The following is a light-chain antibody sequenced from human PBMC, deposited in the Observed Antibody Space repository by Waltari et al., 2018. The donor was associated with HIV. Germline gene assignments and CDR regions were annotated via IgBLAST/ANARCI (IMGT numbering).Light chain of an antibody. Sequence: QSVLTQPPSVSGAPGQRVTISCTGSGSNLRAGFDADWYPQLPGTAPKLLTFGNRNRPSGVPDRFSGSRSGTSASLAITGLHTEDEADYYCQSYDSSLSGWVFGGGTKLTVL. V-gene: IGLV1-40*01. CDR1: GSNLRAGFD. J-gene: IGLJ3*02. CDR3: QSYDSSLSGWV. CDR2: GNR.